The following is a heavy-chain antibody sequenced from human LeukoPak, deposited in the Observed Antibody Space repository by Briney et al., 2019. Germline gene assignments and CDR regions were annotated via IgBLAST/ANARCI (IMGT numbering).Heavy chain of an antibody. CDR2: INHSGIN. V-gene: IGHV4-34*01. J-gene: IGHJ6*02. CDR1: GGSFSGYS. D-gene: IGHD3-16*01. Sequence: SETLSLTCAFYGGSFSGYSLTWIRQPPGKGLEWIGEINHSGINHFNPSLKSRVTISADTSKKQVFLNLSSVTAADTAVYYCAKKKVDVMGNQYYYYYGLDVWGQGATVTVSS. CDR3: AKKKVDVMGNQYYYYYGLDV.